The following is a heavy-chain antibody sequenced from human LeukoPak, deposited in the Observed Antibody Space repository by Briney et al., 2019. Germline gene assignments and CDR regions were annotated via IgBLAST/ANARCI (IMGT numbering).Heavy chain of an antibody. CDR2: IYSGGST. Sequence: GGSLRLSCAASGFTVSSNYMSWVRQAPGKGLEWVSVIYSGGSTYYADSVKGRFTISKDNSKNTLYLQMNSLRAEDTAVYYCARDDLAGGLDYWGQGTLVTVSS. V-gene: IGHV3-53*01. CDR3: ARDDLAGGLDY. D-gene: IGHD3/OR15-3a*01. CDR1: GFTVSSNY. J-gene: IGHJ4*02.